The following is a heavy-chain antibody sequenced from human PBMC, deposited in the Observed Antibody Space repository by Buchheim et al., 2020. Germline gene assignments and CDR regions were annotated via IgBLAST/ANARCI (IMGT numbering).Heavy chain of an antibody. CDR2: IYYSGSI. CDR1: GGSISSSSYY. J-gene: IGHJ6*02. D-gene: IGHD3-3*01. CDR3: AIRIFGPDYYYGMDV. V-gene: IGHV4-39*01. Sequence: QLQLQESGPGLVKPSETLSLTCPVSGGSISSSSYYWGWIRQPPGKGLEWIGSIYYSGSIYYNPSLKSPVPISVDTSKNQFSLKLSSVTAADTAVYYCAIRIFGPDYYYGMDVWGQGTT.